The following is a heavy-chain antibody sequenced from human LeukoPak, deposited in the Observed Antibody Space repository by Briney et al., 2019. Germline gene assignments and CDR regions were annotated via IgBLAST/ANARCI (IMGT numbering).Heavy chain of an antibody. CDR1: GFTFSSYE. J-gene: IGHJ4*02. D-gene: IGHD3-9*01. V-gene: IGHV3-30*02. CDR3: AKDGEGYDILTGYSWGTGNYFDY. Sequence: PGGSLRLSCAASGFTFSSYEMNWVRQAPGKGLEWVAFIRYDGSNKYYADSVKGRFTISRDNSKNTLYLQMNSLRAEDTAVYYCAKDGEGYDILTGYSWGTGNYFDYWGQGTLVTVSS. CDR2: IRYDGSNK.